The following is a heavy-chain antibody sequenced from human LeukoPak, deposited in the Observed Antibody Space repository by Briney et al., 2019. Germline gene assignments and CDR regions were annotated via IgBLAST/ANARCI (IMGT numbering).Heavy chain of an antibody. D-gene: IGHD2-2*01. CDR3: ARDQCSSTSCYVGVGIFDY. CDR2: ISGFNDNT. CDR1: GYFFSHYG. V-gene: IGHV1-18*01. Sequence: GASVTVSFTTSGYFFSHYGISWVRQAPGQGPEWLGWISGFNDNTNYAQRVQGRVTMTTDTATSTAYMELRSLRSDDTAVYNCARDQCSSTSCYVGVGIFDYWGQGTLVTVSS. J-gene: IGHJ4*02.